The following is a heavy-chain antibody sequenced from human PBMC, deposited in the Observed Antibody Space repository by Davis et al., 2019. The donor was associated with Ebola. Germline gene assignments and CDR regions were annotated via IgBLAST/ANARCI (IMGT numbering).Heavy chain of an antibody. V-gene: IGHV3-30*02. J-gene: IGHJ4*02. CDR1: GFTFSTFG. D-gene: IGHD6-19*01. CDR3: AKGENSGWYGVDY. CDR2: IRFDGSEK. Sequence: GESLKISCSSSGFTFSTFGLFWVRQAPGKGLEWVAFIRFDGSEKYYADSGKGRFTISRDNSKATLDLQMNSLRAEDTAVYYCAKGENSGWYGVDYWGQGTLVTVSS.